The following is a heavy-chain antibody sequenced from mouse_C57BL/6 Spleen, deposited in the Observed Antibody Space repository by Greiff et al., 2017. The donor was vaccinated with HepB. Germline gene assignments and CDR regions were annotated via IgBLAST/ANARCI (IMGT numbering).Heavy chain of an antibody. Sequence: DVQLVESGPGLVKPSQSLSLTCTVTGYSITSGYGWNWIRQFPGNKLEWMGYISYSGSTNYNPSLKSRIAITRDTAKNQFFLQLNSVTNEDTATSYCARTARIKYWGQGTTLTVSS. V-gene: IGHV3-2*02. CDR3: ARTARIKY. CDR1: GYSITSGYG. D-gene: IGHD1-2*01. J-gene: IGHJ2*01. CDR2: ISYSGST.